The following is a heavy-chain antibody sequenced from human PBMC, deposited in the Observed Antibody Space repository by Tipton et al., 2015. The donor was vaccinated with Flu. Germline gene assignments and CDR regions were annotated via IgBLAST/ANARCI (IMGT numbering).Heavy chain of an antibody. Sequence: TLSLTCTVSGGSISSEDYYWSWIRQHPGKGLEWIGYIYDSGITYYNPSLSSRVVISIDTSKNQFYLRLSSVTAADTAVYYCARGPRLSVLGMVGDFDYWGQGTLVTVSS. CDR2: IYDSGIT. CDR1: GGSISSEDYY. D-gene: IGHD3-10*02. CDR3: ARGPRLSVLGMVGDFDY. V-gene: IGHV4-31*03. J-gene: IGHJ4*02.